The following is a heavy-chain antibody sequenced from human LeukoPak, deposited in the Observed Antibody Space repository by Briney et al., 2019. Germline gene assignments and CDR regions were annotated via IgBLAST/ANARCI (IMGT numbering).Heavy chain of an antibody. V-gene: IGHV3-30*03. D-gene: IGHD1-26*01. CDR2: ISYDGSNK. J-gene: IGHJ4*02. Sequence: GRSLRLSCAASGFTFSSYGMHWVRQAPGKGLEWVAVISYDGSNKYYADSVKGRFTISRDNSKNTLYLQMNSLRAEDTAVYYCARDPRPRSGYFDYWGQGTLVTVSS. CDR1: GFTFSSYG. CDR3: ARDPRPRSGYFDY.